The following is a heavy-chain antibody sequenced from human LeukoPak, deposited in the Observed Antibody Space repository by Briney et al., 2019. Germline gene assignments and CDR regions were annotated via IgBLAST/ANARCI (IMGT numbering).Heavy chain of an antibody. J-gene: IGHJ3*01. D-gene: IGHD3-3*01. V-gene: IGHV3-30*02. CDR2: IGYDGSDK. CDR1: GFTFSSYG. Sequence: SGGSLRLSCAASGFTFSSYGMHWVRQAPGKGLEWVTFIGYDGSDKYYADSVKGRFTISKDNSKNTLYLQMSSPRPAPTAVYYYALEWFWERRTGHLNVWGGGTEVTVSS. CDR3: ALEWFWERRTGHLNV.